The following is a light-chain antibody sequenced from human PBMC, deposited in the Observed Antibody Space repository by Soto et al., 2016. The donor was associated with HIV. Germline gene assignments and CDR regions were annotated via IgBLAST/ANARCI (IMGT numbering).Light chain of an antibody. J-gene: IGLJ2*01. CDR1: NIGGKS. CDR2: DDS. Sequence: SYELTQPTSVAVAPGKTATITCGGNNIGGKSVHWYQQKAGQAPVLVVYDDSDRPSGIPERFSGSNSEDTATLTISSVEAGDEADYYCQVWDSSSDHPLFGGGTKLTVL. V-gene: IGLV3-21*03. CDR3: QVWDSSSDHPL.